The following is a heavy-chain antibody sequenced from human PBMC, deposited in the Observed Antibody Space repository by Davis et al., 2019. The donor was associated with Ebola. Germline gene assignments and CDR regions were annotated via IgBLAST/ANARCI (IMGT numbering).Heavy chain of an antibody. CDR1: GGTFSSYA. D-gene: IGHD5-12*01. Sequence: SVKVSCKVSGGTFSSYAISWVRLAPGQGLEWMGGIIPIFGTPSYAQKFQGRVTITADKSTTTAYMELSSLRSEDTALFYCARSTHNGGYISPFDSWGQGTLVTVSS. J-gene: IGHJ4*02. CDR2: IIPIFGTP. CDR3: ARSTHNGGYISPFDS. V-gene: IGHV1-69*06.